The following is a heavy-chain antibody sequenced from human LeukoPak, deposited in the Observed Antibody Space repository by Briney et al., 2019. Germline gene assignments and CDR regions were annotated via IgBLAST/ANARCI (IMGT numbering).Heavy chain of an antibody. CDR1: GLTFSSYG. J-gene: IGHJ2*01. CDR3: AKEGGGQDWDFLL. D-gene: IGHD3-16*01. V-gene: IGHV3-33*06. Sequence: GGSLRLSCAPSGLTFSSYGMNGVRQAPGKGREWGAVIWDAGSNQYHAESVKGRLTISKDISKDMLYLQMNSLRVEGTGVSSCAKEGGGQDWDFLLWGRGTLVTVSS. CDR2: IWDAGSNQ.